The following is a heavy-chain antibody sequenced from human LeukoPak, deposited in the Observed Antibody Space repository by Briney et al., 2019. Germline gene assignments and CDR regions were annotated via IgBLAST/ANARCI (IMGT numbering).Heavy chain of an antibody. Sequence: HPGRSLRLSCAASGFTFSSYGMHWVRQAPGKGLEWVAVIWYDGSNKYYADSVKGRFTISRDNSKNTLYLQMNSLRAEDTVVYYCARDQVTTVLDAFDIWGQGTMVTVSS. J-gene: IGHJ3*02. CDR2: IWYDGSNK. D-gene: IGHD4-17*01. CDR1: GFTFSSYG. V-gene: IGHV3-33*01. CDR3: ARDQVTTVLDAFDI.